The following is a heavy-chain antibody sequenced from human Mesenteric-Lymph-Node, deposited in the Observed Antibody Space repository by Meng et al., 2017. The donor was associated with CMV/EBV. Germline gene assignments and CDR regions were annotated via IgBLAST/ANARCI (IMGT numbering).Heavy chain of an antibody. CDR1: GFTFDDYA. V-gene: IGHV3-9*03. CDR3: VKGDFHY. J-gene: IGHJ4*02. CDR2: ISWNSDGI. Sequence: SLRLSCAASGFTFDDYAMHWVRQAPGKGLEWVSGISWNSDGIGYVDSVNGRFTISRDNAKNSLYLQMNSLRAEDMAFYYCVKGDFHYWGQGTLVTVSS.